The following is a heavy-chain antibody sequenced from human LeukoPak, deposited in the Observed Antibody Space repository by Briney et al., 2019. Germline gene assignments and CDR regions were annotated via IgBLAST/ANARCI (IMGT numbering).Heavy chain of an antibody. CDR2: INPNSGGT. Sequence: ASVKVSCKASGYTFTGYYMHWVRQAPGQGLEWMGWINPNSGGTNYAQKFQGRVTMTRDTSISTAYMELSRLRSDDTAVYYCATTTIYSSGSDYWGQGTLVTVSS. CDR1: GYTFTGYY. D-gene: IGHD6-19*01. CDR3: ATTTIYSSGSDY. V-gene: IGHV1-2*02. J-gene: IGHJ4*02.